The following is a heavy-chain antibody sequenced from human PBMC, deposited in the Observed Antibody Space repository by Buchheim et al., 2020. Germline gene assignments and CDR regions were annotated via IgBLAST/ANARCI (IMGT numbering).Heavy chain of an antibody. CDR2: IGGDGGEK. D-gene: IGHD2-15*01. CDR1: GFMFDTYM. J-gene: IGHJ6*02. V-gene: IGHV3-7*01. Sequence: EVQLVESGGGLVQPGGSLRLSCAASGFMFDTYMMTWVGQAPGKGLEWVANIGGDGGEKNYADSVRGRLTISRDNAKNSLFLQMNSLRAEDTAVYYCARYHLCSRGKCQYHGMDVWGQGTT. CDR3: ARYHLCSRGKCQYHGMDV.